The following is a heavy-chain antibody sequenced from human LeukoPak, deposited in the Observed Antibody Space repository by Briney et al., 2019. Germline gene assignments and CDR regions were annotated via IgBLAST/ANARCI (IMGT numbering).Heavy chain of an antibody. V-gene: IGHV3-74*01. J-gene: IGHJ4*02. CDR3: ARGGEYGDHCVY. CDR2: INSDGSST. CDR1: GFTFSSYW. Sequence: GGSLRLSCAASGFTFSSYWMHWVRQAPGKGLVWVSRINSDGSSTSYADSVKGRFTISRDNAKNTLYLQMNSLRAEDTAVYYCARGGEYGDHCVYWGQGTLVTVSS. D-gene: IGHD4-17*01.